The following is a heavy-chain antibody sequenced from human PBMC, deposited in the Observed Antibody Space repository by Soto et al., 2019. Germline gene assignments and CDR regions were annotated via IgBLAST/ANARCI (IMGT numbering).Heavy chain of an antibody. V-gene: IGHV1-8*01. CDR3: SRGRTTPVVPIDVRRGDNWSHP. CDR2: MSPDSGTT. Sequence: ASVKVSCKASGYTFTTYDINWVRQAAGQGLEWMGWMSPDSGTTGYAQKFQGRVTMTMDTSITTAYLDLTSMKSQNTAVYYCSRGRTTPVVPIDVRRGDNWSHPWG. CDR1: GYTFTTYD. D-gene: IGHD3-10*02. J-gene: IGHJ5*02.